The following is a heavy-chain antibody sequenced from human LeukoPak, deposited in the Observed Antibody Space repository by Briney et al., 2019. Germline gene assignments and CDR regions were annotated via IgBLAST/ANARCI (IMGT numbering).Heavy chain of an antibody. CDR2: ISGSGGTT. CDR1: GFTFSSYA. CDR3: AKSSSNLFRLFDY. D-gene: IGHD4-11*01. J-gene: IGHJ4*02. V-gene: IGHV3-23*01. Sequence: PGGSLRLSCAASGFTFSSYAMSWVRQAPGKGLEWVSVISGSGGTTYYADSVKDRFTISRDNSKNTLYLQMNSLRAEDTAVYYCAKSSSNLFRLFDYWGQGTLVTVSS.